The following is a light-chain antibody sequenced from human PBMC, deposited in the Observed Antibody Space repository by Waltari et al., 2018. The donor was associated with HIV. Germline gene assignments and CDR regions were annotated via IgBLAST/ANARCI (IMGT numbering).Light chain of an antibody. CDR1: HSNIGNNA. CDR2: YND. J-gene: IGLJ3*02. CDR3: ASWDDRLNGWV. Sequence: QSVLTQPPSLSEAPRQRVTISCSGSHSNIGNNAVNWYQQLPGKAPKHPIYYNDLRPSGVSDRFSGSRSGTSASRAISGLQSEDEAHYYCASWDDRLNGWVFGGGTQLTVL. V-gene: IGLV1-36*01.